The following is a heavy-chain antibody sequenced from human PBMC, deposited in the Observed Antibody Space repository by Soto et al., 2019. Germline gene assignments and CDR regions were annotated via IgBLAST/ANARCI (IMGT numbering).Heavy chain of an antibody. CDR3: AREVAADGTFREDVFDI. CDR2: IIPIFTTT. J-gene: IGHJ3*02. V-gene: IGHV1-69*12. D-gene: IGHD6-13*01. CDR1: GGTFSNHA. Sequence: QVHLVQSGAEVKKPGSSVKVSCKAPGGTFSNHAINWVRQAPGQGLEWMGRIIPIFTTTNYAQKFQGRASMTADESTTTAYMELSSLKHDDTAVYYCAREVAADGTFREDVFDIWGQGTLVTVSS.